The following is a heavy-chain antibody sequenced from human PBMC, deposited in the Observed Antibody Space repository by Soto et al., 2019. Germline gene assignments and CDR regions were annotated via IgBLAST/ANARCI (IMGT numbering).Heavy chain of an antibody. CDR1: GYTFTSYG. CDR3: EGSGSSGYYLDY. CDR2: ISAYNGNT. J-gene: IGHJ4*02. D-gene: IGHD3-22*01. V-gene: IGHV1-18*01. Sequence: QVQLVQSGAEVKEPGASVKVSCKASGYTFTSYGLNWVRQAPGQGLEWMGWISAYNGNTNYAQKFQGRVTMTTDTSTSTAYMGLRSLRSDDTAVYYCEGSGSSGYYLDYWGQGTLVTVSA.